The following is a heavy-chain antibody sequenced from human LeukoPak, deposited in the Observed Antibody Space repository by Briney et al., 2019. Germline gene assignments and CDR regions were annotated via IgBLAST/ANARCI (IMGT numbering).Heavy chain of an antibody. CDR2: INAGNGNT. V-gene: IGHV1-3*01. Sequence: GASVKVSCKASGYTFTSYAMHWVRQAPGQRLEWMGWINAGNGNTKYSQKFQGRVTITRDTSASTAYMELSSLRSEDTAVYYCARDLEDWNRFNWFDPWGQGTLVTVSS. CDR3: ARDLEDWNRFNWFDP. D-gene: IGHD1-1*01. J-gene: IGHJ5*02. CDR1: GYTFTSYA.